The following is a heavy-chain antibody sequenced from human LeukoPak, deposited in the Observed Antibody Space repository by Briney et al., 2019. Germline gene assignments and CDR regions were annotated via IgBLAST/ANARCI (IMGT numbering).Heavy chain of an antibody. J-gene: IGHJ1*01. Sequence: ASVKVCCKASGYTFTSYAMHWVRQAPGQRLEWMGWINAGNGNTKYSQKFQGRVTITRDTSASTAYMELSSLRSEDTAVYYCARESIAAAGTRSLYFQHWGQGTLVTVSS. D-gene: IGHD6-13*01. CDR1: GYTFTSYA. V-gene: IGHV1-3*01. CDR2: INAGNGNT. CDR3: ARESIAAAGTRSLYFQH.